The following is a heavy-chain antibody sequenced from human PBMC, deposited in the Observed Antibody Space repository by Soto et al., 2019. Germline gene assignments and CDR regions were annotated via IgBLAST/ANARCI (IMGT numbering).Heavy chain of an antibody. D-gene: IGHD7-27*01. CDR1: GFTFSTYA. J-gene: IGHJ4*02. V-gene: IGHV3-23*01. CDR2: ISDGGGWT. CDR3: AKDPWGIGYIDS. Sequence: EVQLLESGGGLVQPGGSLRLSCAASGFTFSTYAMSWVRQAPGKGLEWVSSISDGGGWTYFADSVKGRFTISRDNSKNTLYLQMNSLRAEDTAVYYFAKDPWGIGYIDSWGQGTLVTGSS.